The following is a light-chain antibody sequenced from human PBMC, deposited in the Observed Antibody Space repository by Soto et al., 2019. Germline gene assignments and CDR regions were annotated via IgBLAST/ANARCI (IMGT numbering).Light chain of an antibody. Sequence: EIVMTQSPATLSVSPGERATLSCRASQSVSSNLAWYQQKPGQAPRLLIYGASTRATGIPARFSGSGSGTEFTLTISRLQSEDCAVYYCQQYNNWLPWTFGQGTKVEIK. V-gene: IGKV3-15*01. CDR1: QSVSSN. CDR3: QQYNNWLPWT. J-gene: IGKJ1*01. CDR2: GAS.